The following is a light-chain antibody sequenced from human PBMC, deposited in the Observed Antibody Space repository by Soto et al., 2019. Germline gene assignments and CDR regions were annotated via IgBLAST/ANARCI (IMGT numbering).Light chain of an antibody. CDR1: QRISSY. CDR2: AAS. CDR3: QQSYSAPRT. Sequence: DIPMTQSPSSLFASVGDRVTITCRASQRISSYLNWYQQKPGKAPKLLIYAASSLQSGVPSRFSSSGSGTDFTPTISSLQPEDFATYYCQQSYSAPRTFGQGTKVEIK. J-gene: IGKJ1*01. V-gene: IGKV1-39*01.